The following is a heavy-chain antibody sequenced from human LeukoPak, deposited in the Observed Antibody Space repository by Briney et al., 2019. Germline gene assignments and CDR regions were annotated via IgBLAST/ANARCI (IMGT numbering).Heavy chain of an antibody. V-gene: IGHV3-23*01. CDR2: ISISGDAT. J-gene: IGHJ4*02. Sequence: GGSLRLSCAVSGFTFRNHAMNWVRQAPGRGLQWVSSISISGDATDYADSVKGRFTISRDNSKNTLYLQMNSLRADDTAVYYCAKENRPNDYWGQGTLVTVSS. CDR3: AKENRPNDY. CDR1: GFTFRNHA.